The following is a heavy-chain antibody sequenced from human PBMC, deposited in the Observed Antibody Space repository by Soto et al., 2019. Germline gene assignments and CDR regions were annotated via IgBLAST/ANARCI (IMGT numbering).Heavy chain of an antibody. CDR1: GGTFSSYA. J-gene: IGHJ5*01. CDR3: ARVDRDVVVVAATEGRWFDS. D-gene: IGHD2-15*01. V-gene: IGHV1-69*13. Sequence: GASVKVSCKASGGTFSSYAISWVRQAPGQGLEWMGGIIPIFGTANYAQKFQGRVTITADESTSTAYMELSSLRSEDTAVYYCARVDRDVVVVAATEGRWFDSWGQGALVTVSS. CDR2: IIPIFGTA.